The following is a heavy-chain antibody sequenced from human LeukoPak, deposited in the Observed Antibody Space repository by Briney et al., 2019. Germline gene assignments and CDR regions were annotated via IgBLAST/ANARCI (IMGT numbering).Heavy chain of an antibody. Sequence: PSETLSLTCTVSGGSISSYYWSWIRQPPGKGLERIGHIYYSGSTNYNPSLKSRVTISVDTSKTQFSLKLSSVAAADTAVYYCARGGYDFWSGYYPFDYWGQGTLVTVSS. V-gene: IGHV4-59*01. CDR3: ARGGYDFWSGYYPFDY. D-gene: IGHD3-3*01. CDR2: IYYSGST. CDR1: GGSISSYY. J-gene: IGHJ4*02.